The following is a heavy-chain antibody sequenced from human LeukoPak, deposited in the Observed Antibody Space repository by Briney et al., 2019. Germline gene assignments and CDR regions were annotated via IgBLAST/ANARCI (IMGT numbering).Heavy chain of an antibody. D-gene: IGHD6-13*01. J-gene: IGHJ4*02. V-gene: IGHV4-59*08. CDR2: ISYSGSP. CDR3: ARVGHIVAAGTYEW. CDR1: GASISSYY. Sequence: PSETLSLTCTVSGASISSYYWSWIRQPAGKGLEWIGYISYSGSPNYNPSLKSRVTISADTSKNQFSLNLSSVTAADTAVYCCARVGHIVAAGTYEWWGQGTLVTVSS.